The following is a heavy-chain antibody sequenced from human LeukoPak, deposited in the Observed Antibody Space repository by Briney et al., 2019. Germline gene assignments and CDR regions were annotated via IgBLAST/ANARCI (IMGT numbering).Heavy chain of an antibody. CDR1: GGSSSGYY. CDR3: ARVIRNWNYAYFDY. V-gene: IGHV4-34*01. D-gene: IGHD1-7*01. Sequence: SETLSLTCAVYGGSSSGYYWSWIRQPPGKGLEWIGEINHSGSTNYNPSLKSRVTISVDTSKNQFSLKLSSVTAADTAVYYCARVIRNWNYAYFDYWGQGTLVTVSS. CDR2: INHSGST. J-gene: IGHJ4*02.